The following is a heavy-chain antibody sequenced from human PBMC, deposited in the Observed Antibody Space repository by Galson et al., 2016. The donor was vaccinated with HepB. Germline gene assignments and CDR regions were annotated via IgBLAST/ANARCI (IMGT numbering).Heavy chain of an antibody. J-gene: IGHJ2*01. CDR3: ARDPEEGYFDL. V-gene: IGHV1-2*04. CDR1: GYTFTGYY. Sequence: SCKASGYTFTGYYIHWMRQAPGQGLEWMGWINPNSGGTNYAQKFQGWVTMTRDTSISTAYMELRRLRSDDTAVYHCARDPEEGYFDLWGRGTLVTVSS. D-gene: IGHD1-14*01. CDR2: INPNSGGT.